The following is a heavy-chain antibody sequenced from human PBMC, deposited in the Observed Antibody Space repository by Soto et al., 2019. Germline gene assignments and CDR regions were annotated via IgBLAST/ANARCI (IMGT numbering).Heavy chain of an antibody. D-gene: IGHD2-15*01. CDR1: GYTFTSYD. V-gene: IGHV1-8*01. J-gene: IGHJ4*02. CDR3: AREGCSGGSCYLEY. CDR2: MNPNSGNT. Sequence: ASVKVSCKASGYTFTSYDINWVRQATGQGLEWMGWMNPNSGNTNYAQKLQGRVTMTRDTSTSTAYMELRSLRSDDTAVYYCAREGCSGGSCYLEYRGQGTLVTVSS.